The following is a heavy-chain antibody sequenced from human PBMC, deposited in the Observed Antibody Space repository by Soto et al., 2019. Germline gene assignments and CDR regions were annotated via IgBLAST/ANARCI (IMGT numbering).Heavy chain of an antibody. CDR1: GFTFSSNW. V-gene: IGHV3-74*01. CDR3: ARDGEGY. Sequence: GGSLRLSCAASGFTFSSNWMNWVRRVPGQGLLWVSRINTDGSATSYVYSVKGRFTISRDNAKNTLYLQMNSLRVEDTAVYDCARDGEGYWGQGTLVTVSS. D-gene: IGHD2-21*01. J-gene: IGHJ4*02. CDR2: INTDGSAT.